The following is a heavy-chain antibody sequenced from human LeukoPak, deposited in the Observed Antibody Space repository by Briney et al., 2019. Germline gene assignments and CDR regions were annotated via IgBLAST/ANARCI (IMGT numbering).Heavy chain of an antibody. CDR1: GFSLSTRGVS. D-gene: IGHD3-9*01. Sequence: ESGPSPVRPTQTLTLTCTFAGFSLSTRGVSVAWIRQPPGKALEWLALIYWDDDKRYSPSLKSRLTITKDTSKNQVVLTMTNMDPVDTATYFCAHRGYDPLTPYQHRSEPWSQGTLVTVSS. J-gene: IGHJ5*02. CDR2: IYWDDDK. CDR3: AHRGYDPLTPYQHRSEP. V-gene: IGHV2-5*02.